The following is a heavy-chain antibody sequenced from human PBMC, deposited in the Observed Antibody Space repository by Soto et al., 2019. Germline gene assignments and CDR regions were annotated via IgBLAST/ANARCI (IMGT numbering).Heavy chain of an antibody. V-gene: IGHV1-2*02. CDR1: GYTFTGYY. Sequence: QVQLVQSGAEVKKPGASVKVSCKASGYTFTGYYMHWVRQAPGQGLEWMGWINPNSGGTNYAQKVQGRVTMTRDTSISSAYMELSRLRSDDTAVYYCARVRLLAVAGQVDYWGQGTLVTVSS. J-gene: IGHJ4*02. CDR2: INPNSGGT. D-gene: IGHD6-19*01. CDR3: ARVRLLAVAGQVDY.